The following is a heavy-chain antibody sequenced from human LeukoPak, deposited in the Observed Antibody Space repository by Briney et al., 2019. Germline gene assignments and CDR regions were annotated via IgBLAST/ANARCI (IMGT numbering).Heavy chain of an antibody. CDR3: ARGYCSGGSCYQDY. V-gene: IGHV3-30-3*01. CDR1: GFTFSSYA. CDR2: ISYDGSNK. D-gene: IGHD2-15*01. J-gene: IGHJ4*02. Sequence: GRSLRLSCAASGFTFSSYAMHWVRQAPGKGLEWVAVISYDGSNKYYADSVKGRFTISRDNSKNTLYLQMNSLRAEDTAVYYWARGYCSGGSCYQDYWGQGTLVTVSS.